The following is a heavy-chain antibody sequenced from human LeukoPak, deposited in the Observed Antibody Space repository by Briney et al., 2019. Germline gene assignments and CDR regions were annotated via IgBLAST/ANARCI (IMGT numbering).Heavy chain of an antibody. CDR2: ISSSSSYI. D-gene: IGHD6-19*01. CDR1: GFIFSSYS. Sequence: GGSLRLSCAASGFIFSSYSMNWVRQAPGKGLEWVSSISSSSSYIYYVDSVKGVVTISRDNAKNSLYLQMNSLRAEDAAVYYCARSGSGWQSGHDAFDIWGQGTMVTVSS. J-gene: IGHJ3*02. V-gene: IGHV3-21*01. CDR3: ARSGSGWQSGHDAFDI.